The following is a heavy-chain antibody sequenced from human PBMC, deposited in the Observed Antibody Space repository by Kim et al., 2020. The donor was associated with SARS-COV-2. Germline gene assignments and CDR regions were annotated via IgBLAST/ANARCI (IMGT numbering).Heavy chain of an antibody. CDR1: GGPISSYY. V-gene: IGHV4-59*08. D-gene: IGHD6-13*01. J-gene: IGHJ5*02. Sequence: SETLSLTCTVSGGPISSYYWSWIRQPPGKGLEWIGYIYYSGSTNYNPSLKSRVTISVDTSKNQFSLKLSSVTAADTAVYYCARTRVIAAAVWFDPWGQGTLVTVSS. CDR3: ARTRVIAAAVWFDP. CDR2: IYYSGST.